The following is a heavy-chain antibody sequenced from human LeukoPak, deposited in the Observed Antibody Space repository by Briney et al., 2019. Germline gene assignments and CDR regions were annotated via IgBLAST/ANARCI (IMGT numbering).Heavy chain of an antibody. D-gene: IGHD2-8*01. CDR1: GFTFSDYY. CDR2: ISSSGSTI. V-gene: IGHV3-11*04. CDR3: ARVGSGMLLGIYDAFDI. Sequence: KTGGSLRLSCAASGFTFSDYYMSWIRQAPGKGLEWVSYISSSGSTIYYADSVKGRFTISRDNAKNSLYLQMNSLRAKDTAVYYCARVGSGMLLGIYDAFDIWGQGTMVTVSS. J-gene: IGHJ3*02.